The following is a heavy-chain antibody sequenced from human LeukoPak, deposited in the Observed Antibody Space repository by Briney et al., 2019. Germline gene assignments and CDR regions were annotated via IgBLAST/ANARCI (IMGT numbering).Heavy chain of an antibody. J-gene: IGHJ4*02. Sequence: SETLSLTCTVSGGSISSYYWSWIRQPPGKGLEWIGYIYYSGTTYYNPSLKSRVTISVDTSKNQFSLKMSSVTAADTAVYYCARHPPVIAVAHGGLFDYWGQGTLVTVSS. CDR1: GGSISSYY. D-gene: IGHD6-19*01. V-gene: IGHV4-59*04. CDR2: IYYSGTT. CDR3: ARHPPVIAVAHGGLFDY.